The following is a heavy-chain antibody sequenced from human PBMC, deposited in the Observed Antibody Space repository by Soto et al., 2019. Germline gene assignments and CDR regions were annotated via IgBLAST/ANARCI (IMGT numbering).Heavy chain of an antibody. Sequence: GESLKISCKGSGYSFTSYWISWLRQMPGKGLEWMGRIDPSDSYTNYSPSFQGHVTISADKSISTAYLQWSSLKASDTAMYYCARRDYSNIPSYYGMHVWGQGTTVTVSS. CDR1: GYSFTSYW. CDR3: ARRDYSNIPSYYGMHV. J-gene: IGHJ6*02. V-gene: IGHV5-10-1*01. D-gene: IGHD4-4*01. CDR2: IDPSDSYT.